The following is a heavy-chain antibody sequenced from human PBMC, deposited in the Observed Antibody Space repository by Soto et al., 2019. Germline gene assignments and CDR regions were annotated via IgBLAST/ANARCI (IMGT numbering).Heavy chain of an antibody. Sequence: PSETLSLTCTVSGGSISSYYWSWIRQPPGKGLEWIGYIYYSGSTNYNPSLKSRVTISVDTSKNQFSLKLSSVTAADTAVYYCARMVAGSPYYYYYYMDVWGKGTTVTVSS. CDR2: IYYSGST. J-gene: IGHJ6*03. V-gene: IGHV4-59*01. CDR1: GGSISSYY. CDR3: ARMVAGSPYYYYYYMDV. D-gene: IGHD6-19*01.